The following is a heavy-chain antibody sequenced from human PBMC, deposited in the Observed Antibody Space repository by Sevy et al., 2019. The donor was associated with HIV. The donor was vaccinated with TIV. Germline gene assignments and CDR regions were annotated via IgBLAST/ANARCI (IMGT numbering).Heavy chain of an antibody. D-gene: IGHD1-26*01. CDR2: IRSKANSYAT. Sequence: GGSLRLSCAASGFTFSGSAMHWVRQASGKGLEWVGRIRSKANSYATAYAASVKGRFTISRDDSKNTAYLQMNSLKTEETAVYYCTRPTSGSYSSAYYGMDVWGQGTTVTVSS. CDR3: TRPTSGSYSSAYYGMDV. V-gene: IGHV3-73*01. CDR1: GFTFSGSA. J-gene: IGHJ6*02.